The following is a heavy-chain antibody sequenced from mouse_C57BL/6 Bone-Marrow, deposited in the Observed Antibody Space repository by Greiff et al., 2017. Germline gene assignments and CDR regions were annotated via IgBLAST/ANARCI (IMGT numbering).Heavy chain of an antibody. Sequence: VQLQQPGAELVKPGASVKLSCKASGYTFTSYWMHWVKQRPGQGLEWIGMIHPNSGSTNYNEKFKSKATLTVDKSSSTAYMQLSSLTSEDSAVYYCARSFYYYGSSYWYVDVWGTGTTVTVSS. V-gene: IGHV1-64*01. D-gene: IGHD1-1*01. CDR1: GYTFTSYW. CDR3: ARSFYYYGSSYWYVDV. J-gene: IGHJ1*03. CDR2: IHPNSGST.